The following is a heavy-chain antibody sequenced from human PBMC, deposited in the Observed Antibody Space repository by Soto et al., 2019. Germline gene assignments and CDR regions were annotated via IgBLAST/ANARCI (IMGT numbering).Heavy chain of an antibody. CDR3: ARLTTVTNDPY. CDR1: SVSISSSNW. D-gene: IGHD4-17*01. Sequence: QVQLQESGPGLVKPSGNLSITCAFSSVSISSSNWWSWVRQPPGKGLEWIGEIYHSGSTNYNPSPKSRVPISVDKSKNQLSLKLSSVTDADTSVYYCARLTTVTNDPYWGQGTLVTVSS. J-gene: IGHJ4*02. CDR2: IYHSGST. V-gene: IGHV4-4*02.